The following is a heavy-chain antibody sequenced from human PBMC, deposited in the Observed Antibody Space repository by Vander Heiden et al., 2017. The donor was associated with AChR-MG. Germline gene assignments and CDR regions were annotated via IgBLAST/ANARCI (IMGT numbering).Heavy chain of an antibody. CDR3: AILQVGRDDYYYYMDV. J-gene: IGHJ6*03. CDR1: GYSFTSYW. D-gene: IGHD1-26*01. CDR2: IYPGDSDT. Sequence: EVQLVQSGAEVNKPGESLKISCKGSGYSFTSYWIGWVRQMPGKGLEWMGIIYPGDSDTRYSPSFQGQVTISADKSISTADLKWSSLKASETAMYYCAILQVGRDDYYYYMDVWGKGTTVTVSS. V-gene: IGHV5-51*01.